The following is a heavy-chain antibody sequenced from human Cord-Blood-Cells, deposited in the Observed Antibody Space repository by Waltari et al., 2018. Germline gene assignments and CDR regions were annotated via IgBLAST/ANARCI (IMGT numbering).Heavy chain of an antibody. D-gene: IGHD2-21*01. CDR1: GYTFTSYD. V-gene: IGHV1-8*03. Sequence: QVQLVQSGAEVKKPGASVKVSCKASGYTFTSYDIHWVRPATRQGLEWMGWMNPNSGNTGYAQKFQGRVTITRNTSISTAYMELSSLRSEDTAVYYCARGPPAYCGGDCYSDAFDIWGQGTMVTVSS. CDR3: ARGPPAYCGGDCYSDAFDI. J-gene: IGHJ3*02. CDR2: MNPNSGNT.